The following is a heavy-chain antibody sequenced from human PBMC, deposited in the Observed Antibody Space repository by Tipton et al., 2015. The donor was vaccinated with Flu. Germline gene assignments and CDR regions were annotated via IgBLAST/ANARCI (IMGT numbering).Heavy chain of an antibody. D-gene: IGHD7-27*01. CDR3: ASLTGDDY. V-gene: IGHV3-48*03. CDR1: GFTFSTYE. CDR2: ISSSGTTI. Sequence: AVSGFTFSTYEMNWVRLAPGKGLEWVSYISSSGTTISYADSVKGRFTISRDNAKKSLYLQMNSLRAEDTAVYYCASLTGDDYRGQGTLVTVSS. J-gene: IGHJ4*02.